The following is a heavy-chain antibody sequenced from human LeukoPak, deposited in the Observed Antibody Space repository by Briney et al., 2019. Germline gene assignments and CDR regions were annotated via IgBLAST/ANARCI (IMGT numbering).Heavy chain of an antibody. Sequence: SETLSLTCTVSGGSISSGAYYWSWIRQHPGKGPEWIGHISYSGSTYYNPSLKSRIIISVDTSKNYFSLKLSSVTAADTAVYYCARLTTTVSAWFDPWGQGTVVTVSS. CDR3: ARLTTTVSAWFDP. CDR2: ISYSGST. V-gene: IGHV4-31*03. J-gene: IGHJ5*02. D-gene: IGHD4/OR15-4a*01. CDR1: GGSISSGAYY.